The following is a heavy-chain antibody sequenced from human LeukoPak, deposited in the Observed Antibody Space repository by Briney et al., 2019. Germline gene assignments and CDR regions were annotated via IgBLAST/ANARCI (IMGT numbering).Heavy chain of an antibody. J-gene: IGHJ4*02. CDR2: MYYSGSI. CDR1: GGSISSSNYY. V-gene: IGHV4-39*07. D-gene: IGHD1-26*01. Sequence: SETLSLTCTVSGGSISSSNYYWGWIRQPPSKGLEWIRSMYYSGSIFYNPSLKSRVTISINTSKNQFSLKVSSVTAADTAVYYCARTRVPGSYSPKGPFDYWGQGTLVTVSS. CDR3: ARTRVPGSYSPKGPFDY.